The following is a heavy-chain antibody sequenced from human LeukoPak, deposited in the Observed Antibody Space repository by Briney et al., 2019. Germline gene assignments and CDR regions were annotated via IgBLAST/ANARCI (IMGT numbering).Heavy chain of an antibody. J-gene: IGHJ4*02. D-gene: IGHD2-2*01. V-gene: IGHV1-46*01. CDR2: INPSGGST. CDR1: GYTFTSYY. Sequence: VASVKVSCKASGYTFTSYYMHWVRQAPGQGLEWMGIINPSGGSTSYAQKFQGRVTMTRDTSTSTVYMGLSSLRSEDTAVYYCASRTRNCSSTSRQIFDYWGQGTLVTVSS. CDR3: ASRTRNCSSTSRQIFDY.